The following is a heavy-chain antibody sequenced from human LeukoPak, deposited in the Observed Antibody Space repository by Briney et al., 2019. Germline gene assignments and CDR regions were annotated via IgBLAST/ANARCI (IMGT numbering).Heavy chain of an antibody. CDR2: INSDGSST. CDR3: AKDLVVVPAAFFDY. Sequence: GGSLRLSCAASGFTFSSYWMHWVRQVPGKGLVWVSRINSDGSSTSYADSVKGRFTISRDKAKNTLYLQMNSLRAEDTAVYYCAKDLVVVPAAFFDYWGQGTLVTVSS. CDR1: GFTFSSYW. V-gene: IGHV3-74*01. D-gene: IGHD2-2*01. J-gene: IGHJ4*02.